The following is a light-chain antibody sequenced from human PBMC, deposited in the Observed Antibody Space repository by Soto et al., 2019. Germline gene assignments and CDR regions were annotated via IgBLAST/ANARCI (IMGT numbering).Light chain of an antibody. V-gene: IGKV3-15*01. CDR3: QQYNSWPLT. CDR1: QSIRSN. Sequence: EIVMTQSPATLSVSPGDRVTLSCRASQSIRSNSAWYQQKPGQAPRLLIYGASTRATGIPGRFSGSGYETEFTLTISSLQSEDFAVHYCQQYNSWPLTFGGGTKVDIK. CDR2: GAS. J-gene: IGKJ4*01.